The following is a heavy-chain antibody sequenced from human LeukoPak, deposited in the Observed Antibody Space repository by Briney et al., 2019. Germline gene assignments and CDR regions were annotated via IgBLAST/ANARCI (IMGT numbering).Heavy chain of an antibody. D-gene: IGHD3-10*01. Sequence: PGGSLRLSCAASGFTFSSYWMHWVRQAPGKGLVGVSRINSDGSSTSYADSVKGRFTISRDNAKNTLYLQMNRLRAEDTAVYYCSRWSPLLFRELGRFDYWGQGTLVTVSS. CDR1: GFTFSSYW. V-gene: IGHV3-74*01. CDR2: INSDGSST. J-gene: IGHJ4*02. CDR3: SRWSPLLFRELGRFDY.